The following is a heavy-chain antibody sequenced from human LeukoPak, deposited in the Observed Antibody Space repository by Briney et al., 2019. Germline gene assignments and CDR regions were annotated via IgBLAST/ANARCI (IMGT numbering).Heavy chain of an antibody. CDR1: GFTFSSYS. V-gene: IGHV3-21*04. D-gene: IGHD3-22*01. CDR3: ARDSALSGYPDY. J-gene: IGHJ4*02. CDR2: ISSSSSYI. Sequence: GGSLRLSCAASGFTFSSYSMNWVRQAPGKGLKWVSSISSSSSYIYYADSVKGRFTISRDNAKNSLYLQMNSLRAEDTALYHCARDSALSGYPDYWGQGTLVTVSS.